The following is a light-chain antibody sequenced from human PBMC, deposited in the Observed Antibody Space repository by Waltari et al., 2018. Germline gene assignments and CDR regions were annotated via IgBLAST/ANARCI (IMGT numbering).Light chain of an antibody. V-gene: IGKV3-20*01. CDR3: QQYGSSPLT. J-gene: IGKJ4*01. Sequence: EIVLTQSPGTLSLSPGERPTLSCRASQSVNSNYLAWYQQKPGQAPRPLIFGASIRATGFPDRFSGSGSGTDFTLTISRLEPEDFAVYYCQQYGSSPLTFGGGTKVEIK. CDR1: QSVNSNY. CDR2: GAS.